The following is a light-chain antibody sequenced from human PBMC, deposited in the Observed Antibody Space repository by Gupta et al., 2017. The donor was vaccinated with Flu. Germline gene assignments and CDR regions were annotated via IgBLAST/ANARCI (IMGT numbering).Light chain of an antibody. CDR3: MQALQTPLT. V-gene: IGKV2-28*01. Sequence: IGMNQSPLSLPVTPGEPASIPCRSSQSLLHRSGYHYLAWYLQPPQQSPQLLIYLASNRASGVPGRCSGSGSGTVFRLKISRVEAEYVGVYYCMQALQTPLTFGGGTKVEIK. CDR1: QSLLHRSGYHY. J-gene: IGKJ4*01. CDR2: LAS.